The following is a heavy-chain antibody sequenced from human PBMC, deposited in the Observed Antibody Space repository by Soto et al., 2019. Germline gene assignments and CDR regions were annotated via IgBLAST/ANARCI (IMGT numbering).Heavy chain of an antibody. CDR1: GGSISSFY. D-gene: IGHD3-16*02. V-gene: IGHV4-59*01. J-gene: IGHJ5*02. Sequence: SETLSLTCTVSGGSISSFYWSWIRQPPGKGLEWIGYIYYSGSTNYNPSLKSRVTISVDTSKNQFSLKLSSVTAADTAVYYCARARLSMGWWFDPWGQGTLVTVSS. CDR2: IYYSGST. CDR3: ARARLSMGWWFDP.